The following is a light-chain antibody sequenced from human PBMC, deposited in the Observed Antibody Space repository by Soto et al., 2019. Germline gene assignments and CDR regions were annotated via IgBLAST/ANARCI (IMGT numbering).Light chain of an antibody. CDR1: QSVSIH. V-gene: IGKV3-15*01. CDR3: QQYNNWPLT. Sequence: ETVMTQSPGTLSVSLGERATLSCRASQSVSIHLAWYQQKPGQAPRLLIYGASTRATGIPDRFSASGSGTEFALTISSLQSGDFAVYYCQQYNNWPLTFGGGTKVDIK. J-gene: IGKJ4*01. CDR2: GAS.